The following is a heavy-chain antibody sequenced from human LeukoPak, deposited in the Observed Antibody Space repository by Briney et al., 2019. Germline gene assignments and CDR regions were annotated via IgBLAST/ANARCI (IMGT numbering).Heavy chain of an antibody. CDR1: GGTFSSYT. V-gene: IGHV1-69*02. CDR3: ARGPTTNSWFDP. D-gene: IGHD2-8*01. Sequence: SVKVSCKASGGTFSSYTISWVRQALGQGLGWMGRIIPILGIANYAQKFQGRVTITADKSTSTAYMELSSLRSEDTAVYYCARGPTTNSWFDPWGQGTLVTVSS. J-gene: IGHJ5*02. CDR2: IIPILGIA.